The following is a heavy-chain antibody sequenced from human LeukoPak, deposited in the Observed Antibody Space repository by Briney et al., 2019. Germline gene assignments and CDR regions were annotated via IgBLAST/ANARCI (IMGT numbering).Heavy chain of an antibody. V-gene: IGHV1-46*01. J-gene: IGHJ5*02. CDR3: ARVNSVDDTAWWFDP. D-gene: IGHD3-9*01. Sequence: GASVKVSCEASGYTFTSYYMHWVRQAPGQGLEWMGIINPSGGSTSYAQKFQGRVTMTRDMSTSTDYMELSSLRSEDTAVYYCARVNSVDDTAWWFDPWGQGTLVTVSS. CDR2: INPSGGST. CDR1: GYTFTSYY.